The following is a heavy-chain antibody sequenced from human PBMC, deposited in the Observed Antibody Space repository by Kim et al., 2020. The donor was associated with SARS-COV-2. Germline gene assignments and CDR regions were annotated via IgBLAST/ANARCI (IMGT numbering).Heavy chain of an antibody. CDR3: KCEGSLAM. V-gene: IGHV3-73*01. CDR1: GFTFSGSA. CDR2: IRSKANGYAT. Sequence: GGSLRLSCAASGFTFSGSAMHWVRQASGKGLEWVGRIRSKANGYATAYAASVKGRFTISRDDSKNTAYLQMNSPKTEDTAVYYCKCEGSLAMWGQGTLVTVSS. J-gene: IGHJ4*02. D-gene: IGHD1-1*01.